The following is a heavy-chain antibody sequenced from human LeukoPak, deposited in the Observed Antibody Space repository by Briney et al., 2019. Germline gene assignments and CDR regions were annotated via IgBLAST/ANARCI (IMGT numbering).Heavy chain of an antibody. J-gene: IGHJ4*02. CDR2: TYYSGST. CDR3: ARAVAYGIDTGHFDY. V-gene: IGHV4-59*01. D-gene: IGHD2-8*02. CDR1: GGSISSYY. Sequence: PSETLSLTCTVSGGSISSYYWSWIRQPPGKGLEWIGYTYYSGSTNYNPSLKSRVTISVDTSKNQFSLNLNSVTAADTAVYYCARAVAYGIDTGHFDYWGQGTLVTVSS.